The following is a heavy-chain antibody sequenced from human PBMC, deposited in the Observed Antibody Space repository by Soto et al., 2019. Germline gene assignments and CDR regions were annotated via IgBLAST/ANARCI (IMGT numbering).Heavy chain of an antibody. CDR3: ASTYSTSWYWFDP. CDR1: GFSLSNAGLG. Sequence: QVTVKESGPVLVKPTETLTLTCTVSGFSLSNAGLGVSWIRQPPGKALEWLAHIFSNDEKTYSTSLNSRLTLSKDTSKSQVVLIMTNMDPVDTATYYCASTYSTSWYWFDPWGQGTLVTVSS. CDR2: IFSNDEK. V-gene: IGHV2-26*04. J-gene: IGHJ5*02. D-gene: IGHD6-13*01.